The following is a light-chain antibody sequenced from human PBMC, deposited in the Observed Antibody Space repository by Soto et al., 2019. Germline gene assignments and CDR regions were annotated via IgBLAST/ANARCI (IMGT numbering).Light chain of an antibody. J-gene: IGLJ2*01. CDR2: EGS. CDR3: CSYAGSSTNVV. Sequence: QSALTQPASLSGSPGQSITIPSTGTSSDVGSYNLVSWYQQHQGKAPKLMIYEGSKRPSGVSNRFSGSKSGNTASLTISWLQAEDEADYYCCSYAGSSTNVVFGGGTKVTVL. CDR1: SSDVGSYNL. V-gene: IGLV2-23*01.